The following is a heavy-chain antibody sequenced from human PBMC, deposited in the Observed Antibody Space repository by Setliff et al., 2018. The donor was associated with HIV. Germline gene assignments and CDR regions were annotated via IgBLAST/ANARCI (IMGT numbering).Heavy chain of an antibody. J-gene: IGHJ4*02. V-gene: IGHV4-61*09. CDR2: IHTSGST. CDR3: ARGVNFDY. Sequence: PSETLSLTCSVSSDSISSGSYYWSWIRLPAGKGLEWIGQIHTSGSTNYNPSLTSRVTISVDTSRNQFSLKLTSVTAADTAIYYCARGVNFDYWGQGTQVTVSS. CDR1: SDSISSGSYY. D-gene: IGHD3-3*01.